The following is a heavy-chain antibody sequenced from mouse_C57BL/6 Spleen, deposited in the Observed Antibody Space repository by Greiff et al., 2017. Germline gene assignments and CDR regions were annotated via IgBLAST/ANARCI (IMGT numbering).Heavy chain of an antibody. CDR2: IYPRSGNT. CDR3: ARALYDYPFAY. J-gene: IGHJ3*01. Sequence: QVQLQQSGAELARPGASVKLSCKASGYTFTSYGISWVKQSTGQGLEWIGEIYPRSGNTYYNEKFKGKATLTADKSSSTAYMELRSLTSEDSAVYFCARALYDYPFAYWGQGTLVTVSA. D-gene: IGHD2-4*01. V-gene: IGHV1-81*01. CDR1: GYTFTSYG.